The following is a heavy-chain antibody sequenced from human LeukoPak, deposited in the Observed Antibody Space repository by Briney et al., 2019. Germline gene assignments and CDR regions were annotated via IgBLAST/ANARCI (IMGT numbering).Heavy chain of an antibody. CDR1: GFDFWNFA. V-gene: IGHV3-30*18. J-gene: IGHJ6*03. CDR2: ISYDGSNK. CDR3: AKSFGEQLVRVYYYYMDV. Sequence: GRSLRLSCAASGFDFWNFAMHWVRQAPGKGLEWVAVISYDGSNKYYADSVKGRFTISRDNSKNTLYLQMNSLRAEDTAVYYCAKSFGEQLVRVYYYYMDVWGKGTTVTVSS. D-gene: IGHD6-6*01.